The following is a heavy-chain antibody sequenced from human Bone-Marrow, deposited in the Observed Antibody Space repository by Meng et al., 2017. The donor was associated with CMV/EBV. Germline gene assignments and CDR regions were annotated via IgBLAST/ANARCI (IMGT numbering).Heavy chain of an antibody. J-gene: IGHJ4*02. D-gene: IGHD5-18*01. CDR1: GFTFSSYE. Sequence: GGSLRLSCAASGFTFSSYEMNWVRQAPGKGLEWVANIKQDGSEKYYVDSVKGRFTISRDNAKNSLYLQMNSLRAEDTAMYYCAKLPQIWSSNYYWGKGTLVTVSS. V-gene: IGHV3-7*03. CDR3: AKLPQIWSSNYY. CDR2: IKQDGSEK.